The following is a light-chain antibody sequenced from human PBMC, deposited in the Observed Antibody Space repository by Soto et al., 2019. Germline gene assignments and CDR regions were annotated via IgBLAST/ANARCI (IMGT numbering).Light chain of an antibody. CDR3: QQYDASPLT. Sequence: DIVLTQSPGTLSLSPGERATLSCRASQSVSNRYLAWYQQKPGQAPRLLIYAASTRDTDIPDRFNGSGSGTDFALTISRLEPEDFALYYCQQYDASPLTFGPGTKVDVK. CDR1: QSVSNRY. V-gene: IGKV3-20*01. J-gene: IGKJ3*01. CDR2: AAS.